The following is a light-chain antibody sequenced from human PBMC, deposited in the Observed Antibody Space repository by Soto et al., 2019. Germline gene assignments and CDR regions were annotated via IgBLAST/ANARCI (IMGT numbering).Light chain of an antibody. CDR3: MQGTHWPWT. J-gene: IGKJ1*01. V-gene: IGKV2-30*02. Sequence: DVVMTQSPLSLPVTLGQPASISCRSSESLIHSDGSTYLSWFQQRPGQSPRRLIYEVSDRDSGVPDRFSGSGSGTDFTLKISRVEAEDVGVYYCMQGTHWPWTFGQGTEVESK. CDR1: ESLIHSDGSTY. CDR2: EVS.